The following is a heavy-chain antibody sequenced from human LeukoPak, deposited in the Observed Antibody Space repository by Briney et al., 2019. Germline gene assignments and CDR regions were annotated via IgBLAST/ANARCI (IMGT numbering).Heavy chain of an antibody. Sequence: GSLRLSCAASGFTFSSYSMNWVRQAPGKGLEWVSSISSSSSYIYYADSVKGRFTISRDNAKNSLYLQMNSLRAEDTAVYYCARWGPYCSGGSCYDRSFDYWGQGTLVTVSS. J-gene: IGHJ4*02. CDR3: ARWGPYCSGGSCYDRSFDY. D-gene: IGHD2-15*01. V-gene: IGHV3-21*01. CDR2: ISSSSSYI. CDR1: GFTFSSYS.